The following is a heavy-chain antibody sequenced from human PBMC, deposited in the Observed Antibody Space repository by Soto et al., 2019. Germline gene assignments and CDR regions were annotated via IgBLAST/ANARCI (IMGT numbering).Heavy chain of an antibody. J-gene: IGHJ4*02. CDR2: IVVGSGNT. V-gene: IGHV1-58*02. Sequence: GASVQVSCKASGFTFTSSAMQWVRQARGQRLEWIGWIVVGSGNTNYAQKFQERVTITRDMSTSTAYMELSSLRSEDTAVYYCAAAGDLGTYSFDYWGQGTLVTVSS. D-gene: IGHD2-21*02. CDR3: AAAGDLGTYSFDY. CDR1: GFTFTSSA.